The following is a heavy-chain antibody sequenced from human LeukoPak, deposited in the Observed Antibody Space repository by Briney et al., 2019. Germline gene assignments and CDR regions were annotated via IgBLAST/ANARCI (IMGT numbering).Heavy chain of an antibody. CDR1: GGSFSGYY. CDR3: ATAAGTGMEWFDP. Sequence: PSETLSLTCAVYGGSFSGYYWGWIRQPPGKGLEWIGEINHSGSTNYNPSLKSRLTISVDTSKKQFSLKLSSVTAADTAVYYCATAAGTGMEWFDPWGQGTLVTVSS. J-gene: IGHJ5*02. D-gene: IGHD6-13*01. V-gene: IGHV4-34*01. CDR2: INHSGST.